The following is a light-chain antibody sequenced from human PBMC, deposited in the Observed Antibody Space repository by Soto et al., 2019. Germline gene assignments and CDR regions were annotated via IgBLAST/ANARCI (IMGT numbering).Light chain of an antibody. CDR2: DVS. Sequence: QCVLTQPASVSGSPGRSITLSCTGTSSDVGSYNYVSWYQQHPGKAPKLMIHDVSYRPSGVSNRFSGSKSGNTASLTISGLQAEDEADYYCSSYAGSFYVFGTGTKVTVL. CDR3: SSYAGSFYV. V-gene: IGLV2-14*03. J-gene: IGLJ1*01. CDR1: SSDVGSYNY.